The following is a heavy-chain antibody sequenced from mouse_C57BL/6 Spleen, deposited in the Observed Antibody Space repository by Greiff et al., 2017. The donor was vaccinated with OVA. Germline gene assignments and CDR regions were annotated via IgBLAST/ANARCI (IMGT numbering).Heavy chain of an antibody. D-gene: IGHD2-4*01. CDR2: IDPETGGT. V-gene: IGHV1-15*01. CDR1: GYTFTDYE. Sequence: VQLQQSGAELVRPGASVTLSCKASGYTFTDYEMHWVKQTPVHGLEWIGAIDPETGGTAYNQKFKGKAILTADKSSSTAYMELRSLTSEDSAVYYCTRLGLSDYDGDYYAMDYWGQGTSVTVSS. CDR3: TRLGLSDYDGDYYAMDY. J-gene: IGHJ4*01.